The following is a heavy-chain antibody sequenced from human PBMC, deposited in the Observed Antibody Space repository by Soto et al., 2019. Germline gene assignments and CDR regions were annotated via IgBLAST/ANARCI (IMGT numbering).Heavy chain of an antibody. CDR1: GGSISSGGYY. Sequence: SETLSLTCTVSGGSISSGGYYWSWIRQHPGKGLEWIGYIYYSGSTYYNPSLKSRVTISVDTSKNQFSLKLSSVTAADTAVYYCARGVQEAETWFDPWGQGTLVTVSS. CDR2: IYYSGST. D-gene: IGHD2-15*01. V-gene: IGHV4-31*03. CDR3: ARGVQEAETWFDP. J-gene: IGHJ5*02.